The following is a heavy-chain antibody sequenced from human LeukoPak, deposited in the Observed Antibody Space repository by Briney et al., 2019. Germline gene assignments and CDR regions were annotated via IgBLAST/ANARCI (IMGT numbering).Heavy chain of an antibody. D-gene: IGHD4-23*01. CDR2: IYYSGST. V-gene: IGHV4-59*08. CDR3: ARHNSDGDWFDP. CDR1: GGSIGSYY. J-gene: IGHJ5*02. Sequence: PSETLSLTCTVSGGSIGSYYWSWIRQPPGKGLEWIGYIYYSGSTNYNPSLKSRVTISVDTSKNQFSLKLSSVTAADTAVYYCARHNSDGDWFDPWGQGTLVTVSS.